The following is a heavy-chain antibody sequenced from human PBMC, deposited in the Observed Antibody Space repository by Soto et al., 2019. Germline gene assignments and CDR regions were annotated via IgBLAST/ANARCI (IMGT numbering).Heavy chain of an antibody. CDR1: GFTFSSYD. D-gene: IGHD6-19*01. CDR2: IGTAGDT. V-gene: IGHV3-13*01. J-gene: IGHJ3*02. Sequence: EVQLVESGGGLVQPGGSLRLSCAASGFTFSSYDMHWVRQATGKGLEWVSAIGTAGDTYYPGSVKGRFTISRENAKNSLYLHMNSLRAEDTAVYYCARWGIAVAGTGQGAFDIWGQGTMVTVSS. CDR3: ARWGIAVAGTGQGAFDI.